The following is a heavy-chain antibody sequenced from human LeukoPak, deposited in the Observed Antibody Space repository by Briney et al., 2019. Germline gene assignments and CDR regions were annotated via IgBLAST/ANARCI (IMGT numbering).Heavy chain of an antibody. J-gene: IGHJ4*02. V-gene: IGHV3-30*02. Sequence: GGSLRLSCAASGFNFSTYGMHWVRRAPGKGLEWVAFIRFDGTIKDYADSVKGRFTISRDNSKNTLYLQMNGLRAEDTAVYYCAKKGYAGSGTYSYYFDYWGQGTLVTVSS. D-gene: IGHD3-10*01. CDR2: IRFDGTIK. CDR1: GFNFSTYG. CDR3: AKKGYAGSGTYSYYFDY.